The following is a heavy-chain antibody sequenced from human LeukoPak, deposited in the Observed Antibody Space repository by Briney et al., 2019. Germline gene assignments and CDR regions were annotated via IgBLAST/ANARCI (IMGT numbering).Heavy chain of an antibody. CDR1: GFTFSSYG. CDR2: IWYDGSNK. Sequence: GGSLRLSCAASGFTFSSYGMHWVRQAPGKGLEWVAVIWYDGSNKYYADSAKGRFTISRDNSKNTLYLQMNSLRAEDTAVYYCARIGSGWYWDYWGQGTLVTVSS. J-gene: IGHJ4*02. CDR3: ARIGSGWYWDY. D-gene: IGHD6-19*01. V-gene: IGHV3-33*01.